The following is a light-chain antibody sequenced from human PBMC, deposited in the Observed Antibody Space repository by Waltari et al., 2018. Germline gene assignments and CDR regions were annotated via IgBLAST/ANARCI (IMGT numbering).Light chain of an antibody. J-gene: IGLJ2*01. Sequence: QSVLTQPPSASGTPGQRGTISCSGSSSNIGSNTVHWYQQHPGTAPKLLIYSNNQRPSAVPDRFSGSKSGTSASLAISGLQSEDEADYYCAAWDDSLNGPVFGGGTKLTVL. CDR3: AAWDDSLNGPV. CDR2: SNN. V-gene: IGLV1-44*01. CDR1: SSNIGSNT.